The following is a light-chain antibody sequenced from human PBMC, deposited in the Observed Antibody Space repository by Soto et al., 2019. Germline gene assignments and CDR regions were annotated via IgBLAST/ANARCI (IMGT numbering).Light chain of an antibody. CDR1: QSVISN. Sequence: EIVLTQSPATLSVSPGERATLSCRASQSVISNLAWYQQKPGQAPRLLIYGASTRATGIPDRFSGSGSETDFTLTISRLEPEDFALYYCQQYGSSAPITFGQGTRLEIK. J-gene: IGKJ5*01. V-gene: IGKV3-20*01. CDR3: QQYGSSAPIT. CDR2: GAS.